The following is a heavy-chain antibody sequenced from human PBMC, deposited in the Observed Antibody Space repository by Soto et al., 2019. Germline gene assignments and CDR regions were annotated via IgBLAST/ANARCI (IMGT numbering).Heavy chain of an antibody. V-gene: IGHV4-39*01. CDR1: GGSISSSSYY. Sequence: GSLSLTCTVSGGSISSSSYYWGWIRQPPGKGLEWIGSIYYSGSTYYNPSLKSRVTISVDTSKNQFSLKLSSVTAADTAVYYCARHPGPTWIQPMPGAFDIWGQGTMVTVSS. CDR3: ARHPGPTWIQPMPGAFDI. D-gene: IGHD5-18*01. CDR2: IYYSGST. J-gene: IGHJ3*02.